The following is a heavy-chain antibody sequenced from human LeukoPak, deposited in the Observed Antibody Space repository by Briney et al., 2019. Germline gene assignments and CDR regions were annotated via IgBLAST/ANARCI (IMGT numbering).Heavy chain of an antibody. CDR3: AKPRYGDHDAFDI. CDR1: GFTFSSSA. CDR2: ISGSGGST. Sequence: RAGGSLRLSCAASGFTFSSSAMSWVRQAPGKGLEWVSAISGSGGSTYYADSVKGRFTISRDNSKNTLYLQMNSLRAEDTAVYYCAKPRYGDHDAFDIWGQGTMVTVSS. V-gene: IGHV3-23*01. J-gene: IGHJ3*02. D-gene: IGHD4-17*01.